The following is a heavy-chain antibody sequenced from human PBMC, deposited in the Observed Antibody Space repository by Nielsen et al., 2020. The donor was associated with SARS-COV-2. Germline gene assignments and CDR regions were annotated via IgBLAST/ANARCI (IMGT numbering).Heavy chain of an antibody. CDR1: GFTFSSYD. D-gene: IGHD3-3*01. V-gene: IGHV3-13*04. Sequence: GVLKISCAASGFTFSSYDMHWVRQATGKGLEWVSAIGTAGDTYYPGYVKCRFTISRENAKNSLYLQMNSLRAGDTAVYYCARSGYYDFWSGPRWYFDLWGRGTMVTVSS. J-gene: IGHJ2*01. CDR2: IGTAGDT. CDR3: ARSGYYDFWSGPRWYFDL.